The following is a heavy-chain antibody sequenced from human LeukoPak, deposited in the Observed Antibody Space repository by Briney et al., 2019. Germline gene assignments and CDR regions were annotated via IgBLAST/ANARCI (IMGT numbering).Heavy chain of an antibody. CDR3: ARGHYYGSGSYPAPFDP. J-gene: IGHJ5*02. CDR2: ISSSGSTI. D-gene: IGHD3-10*01. V-gene: IGHV3-48*04. CDR1: GFTFSSYS. Sequence: GGSLRLSCAASGFTFSSYSMNCLRQAPGKGLERVSYISSSGSTIYYADSVKGRFTISRDNAKNSLYLQMNSLRAEDTAVYYCARGHYYGSGSYPAPFDPWGQGTLVTVSS.